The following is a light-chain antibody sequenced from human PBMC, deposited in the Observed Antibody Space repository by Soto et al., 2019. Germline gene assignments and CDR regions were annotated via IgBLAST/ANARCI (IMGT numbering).Light chain of an antibody. J-gene: IGLJ1*01. V-gene: IGLV2-14*03. CDR3: SSSTSTSTLYV. Sequence: QSALTQPASVSGSPGQSITISCTGTSSDIGGYNYVSWYQQLPGKVPKLIIYDVSNRPSWVSDRFSGSKSGNAASLTISGLQAEDEADYYCSSSTSTSTLYVFVTGTKLTVL. CDR2: DVS. CDR1: SSDIGGYNY.